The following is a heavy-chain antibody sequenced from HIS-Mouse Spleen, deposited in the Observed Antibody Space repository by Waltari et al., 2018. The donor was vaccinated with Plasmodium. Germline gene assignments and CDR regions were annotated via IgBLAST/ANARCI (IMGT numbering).Heavy chain of an antibody. Sequence: QVQLQQWGAGLLTPSETLSLTCAVYGGSFVGYCGSWIRKPPGKGLEWIGEINHSGSTNYNPSRKSRVTISVDTSKNQFSLKLSSVTAADTAVYYCARVRPGYYFDYWGQGTLVTVSS. CDR2: INHSGST. V-gene: IGHV4-34*01. D-gene: IGHD6-6*01. CDR3: ARVRPGYYFDY. J-gene: IGHJ4*02. CDR1: GGSFVGYC.